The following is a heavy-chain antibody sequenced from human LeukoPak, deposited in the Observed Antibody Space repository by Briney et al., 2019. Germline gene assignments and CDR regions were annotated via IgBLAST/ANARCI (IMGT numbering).Heavy chain of an antibody. CDR3: AKDRRGVVGATEWFYFDY. CDR2: IRYDGSNK. CDR1: GFTFSSYG. V-gene: IGHV3-30*02. D-gene: IGHD1-26*01. J-gene: IGHJ4*02. Sequence: GGSLRLSCAASGFTFSSYGMHWVRQAPGKGLEWVAFIRYDGSNKYYADSVKGRFTISRDNSKNALYLQMNSLRAEDTAVYYCAKDRRGVVGATEWFYFDYWGQGTLVTVSS.